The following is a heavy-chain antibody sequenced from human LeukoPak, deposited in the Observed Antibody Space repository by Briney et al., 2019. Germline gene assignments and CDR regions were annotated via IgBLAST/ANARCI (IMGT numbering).Heavy chain of an antibody. CDR1: GFTFSSYS. D-gene: IGHD6-19*01. CDR3: AREESGSSGWYSSGYFQQ. V-gene: IGHV3-48*02. Sequence: GGSLRLSCAASGFTFSSYSMNWGRQAPGKGLEWVSYISSSISTIYYADSVKGRFTISRDNAKNSLYLQMNSLRDEDTAVYYCAREESGSSGWYSSGYFQQWGQGTLVTVSS. J-gene: IGHJ1*01. CDR2: ISSSISTI.